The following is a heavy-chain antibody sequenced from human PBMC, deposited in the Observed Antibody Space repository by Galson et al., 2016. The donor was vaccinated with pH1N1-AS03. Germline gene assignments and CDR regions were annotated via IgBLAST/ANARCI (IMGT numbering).Heavy chain of an antibody. CDR3: VRGDGYNYYFDY. CDR1: GFRFTTYW. V-gene: IGHV5-51*03. CDR2: IYPGDSDT. J-gene: IGHJ4*02. Sequence: QSGAEVKKPGESLMISCKASGFRFTTYWIAWVRQLPGKGLEWMGFIYPGDSDTKYSPSFQGQVTISADKSISTAYLSWNSLKASDTAMYYRVRGDGYNYYFDYWGQGTLVTVSS. D-gene: IGHD5-24*01.